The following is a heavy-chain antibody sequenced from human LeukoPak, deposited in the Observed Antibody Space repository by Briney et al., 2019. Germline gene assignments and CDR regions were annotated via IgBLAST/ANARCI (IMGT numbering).Heavy chain of an antibody. CDR1: GFTVSSNY. J-gene: IGHJ4*02. D-gene: IGHD2-8*01. Sequence: GGSLRLSCAASGFTVSSNYMSWVRQAPGKGLEWVSVIYSGGSTYYADSVKGRFTISRDNSKNTLYLQMNSLRAEDTAVYYCAREVFLQDYYFDYWGQGTLVTVSS. CDR3: AREVFLQDYYFDY. CDR2: IYSGGST. V-gene: IGHV3-66*01.